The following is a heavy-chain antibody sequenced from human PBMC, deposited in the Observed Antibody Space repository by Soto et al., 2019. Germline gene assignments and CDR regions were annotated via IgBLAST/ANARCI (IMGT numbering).Heavy chain of an antibody. V-gene: IGHV3-15*01. CDR3: PTSGAGTTN. CDR1: GFTFSNAW. CDR2: IKSKTDGGTA. Sequence: EVQLVESGGGLVKPGGSLRLSCAASGFTFSNAWMSWVRQAPGKGLEWVGRIKSKTDGGTADYAAPVKGRITISRDDSKNTLNLQMNSLKAEDTGVYYCPTSGAGTTNWGQGTLVTVSS. J-gene: IGHJ4*02. D-gene: IGHD6-13*01.